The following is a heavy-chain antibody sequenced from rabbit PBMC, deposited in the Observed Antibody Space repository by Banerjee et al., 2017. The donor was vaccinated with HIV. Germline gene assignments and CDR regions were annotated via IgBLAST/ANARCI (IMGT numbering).Heavy chain of an antibody. CDR2: IYTSSGRA. CDR3: ARGYGASVYDYLTL. Sequence: QEQLEESGGDLVKPGASLTLTCTASGFSFSSSYWICWVRQAPGKGLEWIGCIYTSSGRAAYVSWAKGRFTVSKTSSTTVTLQMTSLTDADTATYFCARGYGASVYDYLTLRGQGTLVTVS. V-gene: IGHV1S45*01. D-gene: IGHD6-1*01. CDR1: GFSFSSSYW. J-gene: IGHJ4*01.